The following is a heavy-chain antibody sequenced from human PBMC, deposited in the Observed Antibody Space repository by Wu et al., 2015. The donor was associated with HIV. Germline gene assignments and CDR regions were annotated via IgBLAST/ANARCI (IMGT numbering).Heavy chain of an antibody. D-gene: IGHD3-10*01. CDR3: ARATPMMGSKWFGELDY. CDR1: GGTFSSYA. J-gene: IGHJ4*02. V-gene: IGHV1-69*05. Sequence: QVQLVQSGAEVKKPGSSVKVSCKASGGTFSSYAISWVRQAPGQGLEWMGGIIPIFGTANYAQKFQGRVTITTDESTSTAYMELSSLRSEDTAVYYCARATPMMGSKWFGELDYWGQGTLVTVSS. CDR2: IIPIFGTA.